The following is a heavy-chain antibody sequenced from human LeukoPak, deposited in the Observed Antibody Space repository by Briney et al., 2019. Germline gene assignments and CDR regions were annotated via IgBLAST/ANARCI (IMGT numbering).Heavy chain of an antibody. CDR2: ISGGGGGA. V-gene: IGHV3-23*01. CDR3: AKRRSPGTYYFDY. Sequence: GGSLRLSCAASGFTFSSYAMSWVRQAPGKGLEWVSSISGGGGGAYYADTVKGRFTVSRDNSKNTLYLLLNSLRAEDTAVYYCAKRRSPGTYYFDYWGQGTLVTVSS. CDR1: GFTFSSYA. D-gene: IGHD6-13*01. J-gene: IGHJ4*02.